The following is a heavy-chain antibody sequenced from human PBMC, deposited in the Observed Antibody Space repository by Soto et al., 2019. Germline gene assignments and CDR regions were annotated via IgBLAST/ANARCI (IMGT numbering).Heavy chain of an antibody. V-gene: IGHV3-23*01. CDR3: AKDEPIAAAPFDP. Sequence: PGGSLRLSCAASGFTFRNYAMAWVRQAPGKGLEWVSSINDRGVSTYYADSVKGRFTISRDNSKNTLYLQMKGLRVDDTAVYYCAKDEPIAAAPFDPWGQGSLVTVSS. CDR1: GFTFRNYA. CDR2: INDRGVST. D-gene: IGHD6-25*01. J-gene: IGHJ5*02.